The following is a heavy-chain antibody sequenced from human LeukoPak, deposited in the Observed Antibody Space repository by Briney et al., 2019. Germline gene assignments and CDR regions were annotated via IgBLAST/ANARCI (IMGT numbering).Heavy chain of an antibody. D-gene: IGHD3-3*01. Sequence: ASVKVSCKASGYTFTSYGISWVRQAPGQGLEWMGWISAYNGNTNYAQKLQGRVTMTTDTSTSTAYMELRSLRSDDTAVYYCARNSDDFWSGYSSHNYNYYGMDVWGQGTTVTVSS. CDR3: ARNSDDFWSGYSSHNYNYYGMDV. J-gene: IGHJ6*02. V-gene: IGHV1-18*01. CDR1: GYTFTSYG. CDR2: ISAYNGNT.